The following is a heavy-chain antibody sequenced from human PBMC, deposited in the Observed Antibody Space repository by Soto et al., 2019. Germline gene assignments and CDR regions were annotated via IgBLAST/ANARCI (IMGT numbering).Heavy chain of an antibody. CDR1: GGSISSGGYY. CDR3: ARVFSDSSSFFDP. D-gene: IGHD6-13*01. Sequence: SETLSLTCTVSGGSISSGGYYWSWIRQHPGKGLEWIGYIYYSGRTYYNPSLKSRVTISVDTSKNQFSLKLSSVTAADTAAYYCARVFSDSSSFFDPWGQGTLVTVSS. V-gene: IGHV4-31*03. CDR2: IYYSGRT. J-gene: IGHJ5*02.